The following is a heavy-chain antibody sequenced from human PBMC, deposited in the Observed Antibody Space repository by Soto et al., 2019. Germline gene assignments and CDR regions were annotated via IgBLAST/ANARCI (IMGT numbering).Heavy chain of an antibody. J-gene: IGHJ3*02. CDR1: GLTFSSYA. Sequence: EVQLLESGGGLVQPGGTLRLSCAASGLTFSSYAMSWVRQAPGKGLEWVSAISGSGAVTYYADSVKGRFTISRDNSKNTLYLQMNSLRAEDTAVYYCSKDKGWTSTTCSWNAFDIWGQGTMVTVSS. CDR3: SKDKGWTSTTCSWNAFDI. V-gene: IGHV3-23*01. D-gene: IGHD2-2*01. CDR2: ISGSGAVT.